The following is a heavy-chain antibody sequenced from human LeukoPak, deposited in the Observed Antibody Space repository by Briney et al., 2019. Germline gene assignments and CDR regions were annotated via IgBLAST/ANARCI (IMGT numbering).Heavy chain of an antibody. CDR2: ISSSGSTI. D-gene: IGHD6-13*01. V-gene: IGHV3-48*03. CDR1: GFTFSSYE. J-gene: IGHJ4*02. CDR3: AREGIAAAGTDY. Sequence: GGSLRLSCAASGFTFSSYEMNWVRQAPGKGLEWVSYISSSGSTIYYADSVKGRFTISRDNAKNSLYLQMNSLRAEDTAVYYCAREGIAAAGTDYGGQGTLVTVSS.